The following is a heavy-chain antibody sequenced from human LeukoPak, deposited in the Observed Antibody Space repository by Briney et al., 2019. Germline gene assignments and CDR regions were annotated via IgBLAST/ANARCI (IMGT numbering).Heavy chain of an antibody. CDR2: INPSGGST. J-gene: IGHJ1*01. CDR3: ARWYYDSSGYYGYFQH. CDR1: GYTFTRYY. Sequence: ASVKVSCKPSGYTFTRYYMLWVRQAPAQGREWMGIINPSGGSTSYEQKFQGRVTMTRDTSTSTVYMELSSLRSEDTAVYYCARWYYDSSGYYGYFQHWGQGTLVTVSS. V-gene: IGHV1-46*01. D-gene: IGHD3-22*01.